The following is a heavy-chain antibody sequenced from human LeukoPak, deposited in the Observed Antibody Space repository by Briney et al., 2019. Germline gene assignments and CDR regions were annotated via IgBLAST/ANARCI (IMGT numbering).Heavy chain of an antibody. CDR1: GFTFSNND. Sequence: GGTLRLSCAASGFTFSNNDMSWVRQAPGKGLEWVSGISGSGDSTYYADSVKGRFTISRDSSKNTLFLQMNRLRPEDAAVYYCAKAPVTTCRGAYCYPFDYWGQGTLVTVSS. CDR3: AKAPVTTCRGAYCYPFDY. D-gene: IGHD2-21*01. V-gene: IGHV3-23*01. CDR2: ISGSGDST. J-gene: IGHJ4*02.